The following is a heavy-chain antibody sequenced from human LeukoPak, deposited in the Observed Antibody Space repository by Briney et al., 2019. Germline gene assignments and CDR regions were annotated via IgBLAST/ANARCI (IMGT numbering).Heavy chain of an antibody. J-gene: IGHJ4*02. CDR2: INHSGST. CDR3: VTYYFDSSGPKKNY. V-gene: IGHV4-34*01. Sequence: SETLSLTCAVYGGSSSGYYWSWIRQPPGKGLEWIGEINHSGSTNYNPSLKSRVTISVDTSKKRFSLKLSSVTAADTAVYYCVTYYFDSSGPKKNYWGQGTLVTVSS. D-gene: IGHD3-22*01. CDR1: GGSSSGYY.